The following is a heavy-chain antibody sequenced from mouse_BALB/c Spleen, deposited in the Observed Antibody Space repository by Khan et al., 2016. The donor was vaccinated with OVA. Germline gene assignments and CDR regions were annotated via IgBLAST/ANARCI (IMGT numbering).Heavy chain of an antibody. Sequence: QVQLKQSGPELKKPGETVKISCKASGYTFTNYGMNWVKQAPGKGLKWMGWINTYTGEPTYADDFKGRFAFSLETSANTAYLQINNLKNEDTATYFCARPPYFSYVMVYWGQGTSVTVSS. J-gene: IGHJ4*01. CDR1: GYTFTNYG. CDR3: ARPPYFSYVMVY. CDR2: INTYTGEP. D-gene: IGHD2-10*01. V-gene: IGHV9-3-1*01.